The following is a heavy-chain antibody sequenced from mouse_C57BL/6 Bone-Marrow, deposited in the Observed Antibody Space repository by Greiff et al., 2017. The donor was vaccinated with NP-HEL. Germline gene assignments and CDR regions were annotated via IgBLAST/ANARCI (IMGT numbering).Heavy chain of an antibody. D-gene: IGHD1-1*02. Sequence: QVQLQQSGAELVRPGASVTLSCKASGYTFTDYEMHWVKQTPVHGLEWIGAIDPETGGTAYNQKFKGKAILTADKSSSTAYMELRSLTSEDSAVYYCTRGGGRYYAMDYWGQGTTLTVSS. V-gene: IGHV1-15*01. CDR2: IDPETGGT. J-gene: IGHJ2*01. CDR1: GYTFTDYE. CDR3: TRGGGRYYAMDY.